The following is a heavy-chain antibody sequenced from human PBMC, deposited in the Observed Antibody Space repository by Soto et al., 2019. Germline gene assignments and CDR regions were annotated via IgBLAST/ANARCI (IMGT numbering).Heavy chain of an antibody. V-gene: IGHV1-3*01. Sequence: ASVKVSCKASGYTFTSYERHWVRQAPGQRLEWMGWINAGNGKTKYSQKFQGRVTMTEDTSTNTAYMELSSLRSEDTAVYYCATVPITMIVVMFDYWGQGTLVTVSS. CDR2: INAGNGKT. CDR1: GYTFTSYE. J-gene: IGHJ4*02. D-gene: IGHD3-22*01. CDR3: ATVPITMIVVMFDY.